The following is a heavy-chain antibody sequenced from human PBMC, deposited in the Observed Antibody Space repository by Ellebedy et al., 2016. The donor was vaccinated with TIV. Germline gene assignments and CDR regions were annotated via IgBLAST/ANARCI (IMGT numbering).Heavy chain of an antibody. CDR1: GFTFSHYW. CDR2: INQDGSAK. CDR3: ARVQYYYDSRGYYHDY. Sequence: GGSLRLSCAASGFTFSHYWMNWVRQAPGKGLEWVANINQDGSAKYYVDSVKGRFTISRDNAKNSLYLQMDSLRAEDTAVYYCARVQYYYDSRGYYHDYWGQGTLVTVSS. V-gene: IGHV3-7*01. J-gene: IGHJ4*02. D-gene: IGHD3-22*01.